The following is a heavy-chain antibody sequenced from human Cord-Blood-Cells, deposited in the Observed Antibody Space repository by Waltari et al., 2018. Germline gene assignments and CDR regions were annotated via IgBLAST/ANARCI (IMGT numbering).Heavy chain of an antibody. D-gene: IGHD1-7*01. CDR2: FDPEDGET. CDR1: GYTLTELS. J-gene: IGHJ3*02. V-gene: IGHV1-24*01. Sequence: QVQLVPSGAEVKKPGASGKVSCKVSGYTLTELSLHWVRQAPGKGLEWMGGFDPEDGETIYAQKFQGRVTMTEDTSTDTAYRELSSLRSEDTAVYYCATVGSGNWNYAVIWGQGTMVTVSS. CDR3: ATVGSGNWNYAVI.